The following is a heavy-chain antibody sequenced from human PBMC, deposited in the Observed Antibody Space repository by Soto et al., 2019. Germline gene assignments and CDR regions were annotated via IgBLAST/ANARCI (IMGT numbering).Heavy chain of an antibody. J-gene: IGHJ5*02. CDR3: ARSSGGNFGIIIEGSNWFDP. CDR2: INPHGGST. Sequence: EASVKVSCKAPGDTFTSYYLNWVRQAPGQGLEWMGVINPHGGSTKYAQKFQGRITMTRDTSRSTVYMELSSLRSDDTAIYYCARSSGGNFGIIIEGSNWFDPWGQGTLVTVSS. V-gene: IGHV1-46*01. CDR1: GDTFTSYY. D-gene: IGHD3-3*01.